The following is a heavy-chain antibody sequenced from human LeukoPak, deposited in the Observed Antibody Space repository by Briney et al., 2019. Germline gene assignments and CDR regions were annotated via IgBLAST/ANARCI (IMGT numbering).Heavy chain of an antibody. V-gene: IGHV3-15*01. CDR3: NTVYSGDFPSDF. CDR2: IKSNIDGGTT. J-gene: IGHJ4*02. Sequence: GGSLRPSCVVSGFTFNNAWLTWVRQAPGKGLEWVGRIKSNIDGGTTEYAAPVKGRFTISRDDSANTVYLQMDSLKTEDTALYYCNTVYSGDFPSDFWGQGTLVTVSS. CDR1: GFTFNNAW. D-gene: IGHD2-21*02.